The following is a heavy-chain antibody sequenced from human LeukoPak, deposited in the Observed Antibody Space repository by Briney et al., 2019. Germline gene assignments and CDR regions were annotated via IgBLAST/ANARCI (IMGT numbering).Heavy chain of an antibody. J-gene: IGHJ3*02. Sequence: AASVRVSCKASGYTFTDYYIHWVRQAPGQGLEWMGWIDLNSGGTNYAQKFQGRVTMTRDTSISIAYMELSRMRSDDTATYYCARDGSFDIWGQGTMVTVSS. CDR3: ARDGSFDI. V-gene: IGHV1-2*02. CDR2: IDLNSGGT. D-gene: IGHD3-10*01. CDR1: GYTFTDYY.